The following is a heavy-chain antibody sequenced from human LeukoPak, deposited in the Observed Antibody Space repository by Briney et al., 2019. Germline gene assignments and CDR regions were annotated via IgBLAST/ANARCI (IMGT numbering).Heavy chain of an antibody. Sequence: SNYIYYKDSVRGRFTISRDDAKNSLYLEMNSLRAEDTAVYYCAKENSGSFDYWGQGALVTVSS. V-gene: IGHV3-21*01. D-gene: IGHD3-22*01. CDR2: SNYI. CDR3: AKENSGSFDY. J-gene: IGHJ4*02.